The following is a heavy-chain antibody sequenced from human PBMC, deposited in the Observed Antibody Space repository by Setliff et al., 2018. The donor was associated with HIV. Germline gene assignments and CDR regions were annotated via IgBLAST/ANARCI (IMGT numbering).Heavy chain of an antibody. Sequence: GASVKVSCKASGYSLANYAISWVRQVPGHGLEWMGWMSGNNGNTKSAPKVRGRLTLATDISTGTAYMELMSLTSDDTAVYYCARDGFYYGPGGFHNGGLDYWGQGTPVTVSS. V-gene: IGHV1-18*04. D-gene: IGHD3-10*01. CDR1: GYSLANYA. J-gene: IGHJ4*02. CDR3: ARDGFYYGPGGFHNGGLDY. CDR2: MSGNNGNT.